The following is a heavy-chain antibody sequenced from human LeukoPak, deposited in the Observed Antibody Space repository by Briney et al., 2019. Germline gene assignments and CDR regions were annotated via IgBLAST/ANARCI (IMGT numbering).Heavy chain of an antibody. CDR1: GGSISSYY. CDR3: ATSGYCSSTSCRNNYYYYMDV. J-gene: IGHJ6*03. V-gene: IGHV4-4*07. D-gene: IGHD2-2*01. Sequence: SETLSLTCTVSGGSISSYYWSWIRQPAGKGLEWIGRIYISGSTNYNPSLKSRVTMSVDTSKNQFSLKLSSVTAADTAVYYCATSGYCSSTSCRNNYYYYMDVWGKGTTVTVSS. CDR2: IYISGST.